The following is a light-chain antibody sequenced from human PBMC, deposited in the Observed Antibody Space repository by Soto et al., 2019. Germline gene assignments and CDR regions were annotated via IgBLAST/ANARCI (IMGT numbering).Light chain of an antibody. J-gene: IGKJ1*01. CDR1: QCVSSSY. V-gene: IGKV3-20*01. CDR2: GAS. Sequence: EIVLTQSPGTLSLSPGERATLSCRASQCVSSSYLAWYQQKPGQAPRLLIYGASSRAPGSPDRFSGSGSGTTFLLPTSSREPQDFAVYYCQQYGSSRWAFGQGTKVEIK. CDR3: QQYGSSRWA.